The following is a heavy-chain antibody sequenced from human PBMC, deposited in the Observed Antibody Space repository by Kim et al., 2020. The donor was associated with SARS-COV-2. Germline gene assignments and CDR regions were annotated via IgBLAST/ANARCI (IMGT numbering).Heavy chain of an antibody. CDR3: ATGGLFPIFGVVIIGYYYYYGMDV. V-gene: IGHV1-24*01. J-gene: IGHJ6*02. Sequence: ASVKVSCKVSGYTLTELSMHWVRQAPGKGLEWMGGFDPEDGETIYAQKFQGRVTMTEDTSTDTAYMGLSSLRAEDTAVYYCATGGLFPIFGVVIIGYYYYYGMDVWGQGTTVTVSS. CDR2: FDPEDGET. D-gene: IGHD3-3*01. CDR1: GYTLTELS.